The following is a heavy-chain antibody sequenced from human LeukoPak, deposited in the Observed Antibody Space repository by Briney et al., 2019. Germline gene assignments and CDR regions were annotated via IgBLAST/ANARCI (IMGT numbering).Heavy chain of an antibody. Sequence: GGSLRLSCAASGFTFSDYSLHWVRQAPGKGLEWVALISCDGSNKYYADSVKGRFTISRDNSKNRLYLQMNSLRAEDTTVYYCARGLSGTYSSYFFDSWGQGTLVTVSS. J-gene: IGHJ4*02. V-gene: IGHV3-30*04. CDR2: ISCDGSNK. CDR3: ARGLSGTYSSYFFDS. CDR1: GFTFSDYS. D-gene: IGHD1-26*01.